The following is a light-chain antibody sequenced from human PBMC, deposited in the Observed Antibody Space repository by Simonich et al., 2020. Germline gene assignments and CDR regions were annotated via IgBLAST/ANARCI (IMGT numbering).Light chain of an antibody. Sequence: EIVMTQSPATLSVSPGERATLSCRASQSVSSNLAWYQQKPGQAPRLLIYGASTRATCIPARFSGSGSGTEFTLTISSMQSEDFAVYYCQQYNNWPPVTFGQGTKLEIK. J-gene: IGKJ2*01. CDR3: QQYNNWPPVT. CDR2: GAS. V-gene: IGKV3-15*01. CDR1: QSVSSN.